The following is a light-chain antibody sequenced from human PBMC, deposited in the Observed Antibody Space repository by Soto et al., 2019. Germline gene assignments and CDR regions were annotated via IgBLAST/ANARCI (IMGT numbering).Light chain of an antibody. Sequence: DIVLTQSPGTLSLSPGERATLSCRASQSVSRNLLAWYQQKPGQAPRLLIYGASSRLTGIPDRFSGSGSGTAFTLTISSLEPEDFAVYHCQQYGSSFPLTFGGGTKVEIK. V-gene: IGKV3-20*01. J-gene: IGKJ4*01. CDR1: QSVSRNL. CDR3: QQYGSSFPLT. CDR2: GAS.